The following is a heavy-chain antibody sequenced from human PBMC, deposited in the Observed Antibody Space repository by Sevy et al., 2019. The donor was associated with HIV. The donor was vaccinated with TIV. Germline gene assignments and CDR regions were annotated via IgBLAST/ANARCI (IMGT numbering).Heavy chain of an antibody. V-gene: IGHV3-7*01. D-gene: IGHD3-16*01. CDR1: GITFSNSW. Sequence: GGSLRLSCTASGITFSNSWMNWVRQAPGKGLEWVANIKQDGSDKNNVDSVKGRLNISRDNAENSLYLEMSSLRAEDTGVYYYARGQSEESAYRAIDFWGQGTLVTVSS. CDR3: ARGQSEESAYRAIDF. J-gene: IGHJ4*02. CDR2: IKQDGSDK.